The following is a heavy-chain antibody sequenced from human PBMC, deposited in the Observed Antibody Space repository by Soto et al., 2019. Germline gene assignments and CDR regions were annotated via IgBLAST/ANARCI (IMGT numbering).Heavy chain of an antibody. D-gene: IGHD2-2*01. CDR1: GFTFSSYW. Sequence: GGSLRLSCAASGFTFSSYWMHWVRQAPGKGLVWVSRINSDGSSTSYADSVKGRFTISRDNAKNTLYLQMNSLRAEDTAVYYCARMLPDADYYYGMDVWGQGTTVTVSS. J-gene: IGHJ6*02. CDR3: ARMLPDADYYYGMDV. CDR2: INSDGSST. V-gene: IGHV3-74*01.